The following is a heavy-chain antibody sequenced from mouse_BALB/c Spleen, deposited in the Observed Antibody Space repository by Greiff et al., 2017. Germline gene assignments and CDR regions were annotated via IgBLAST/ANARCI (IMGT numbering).Heavy chain of an antibody. Sequence: EVKLVESGGGLVQPGGSRKLSCAASGFTFSSFGMHWVRQAPEQGLEWVAYISSGSSTIYYADTVKGRFTISRDNPKNTLFLQMTSLRSEDTAMYYCARWSYRYSWFAYWGQGTLVTVSA. J-gene: IGHJ3*01. CDR1: GFTFSSFG. CDR3: ARWSYRYSWFAY. CDR2: ISSGSSTI. V-gene: IGHV5-17*02. D-gene: IGHD2-14*01.